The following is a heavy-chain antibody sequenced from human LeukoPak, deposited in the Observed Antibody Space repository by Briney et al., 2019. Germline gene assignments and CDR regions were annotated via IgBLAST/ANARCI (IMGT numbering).Heavy chain of an antibody. CDR2: IYFSGST. Sequence: SETLSLTCTVSGGSISSYYWSWIRQPPGKGLEWIGYIYFSGSTNYNPSLRSRVTISVDTSKNQFSLKLSSVTAADTAVYYCASVSSSGWYAIDYWGQGTLVTVSS. CDR3: ASVSSSGWYAIDY. D-gene: IGHD6-19*01. J-gene: IGHJ4*02. V-gene: IGHV4-59*01. CDR1: GGSISSYY.